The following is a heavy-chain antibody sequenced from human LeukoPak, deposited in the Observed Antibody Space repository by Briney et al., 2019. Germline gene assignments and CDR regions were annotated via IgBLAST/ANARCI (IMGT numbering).Heavy chain of an antibody. CDR1: GDSVSSNSAA. J-gene: IGHJ5*02. CDR2: TYYRSKWYN. D-gene: IGHD2-8*01. Sequence: PSQTLSLTCAISGDSVSSNSAAWNWVRQSPSRGLEWLGRTYYRSKWYNDYAVSVKSRITINLDTSKNQFSLQLNSVTPEDTAVYYCARSPNDIVLMVYAPLGGWFDPWGQGTLVTVSS. V-gene: IGHV6-1*01. CDR3: ARSPNDIVLMVYAPLGGWFDP.